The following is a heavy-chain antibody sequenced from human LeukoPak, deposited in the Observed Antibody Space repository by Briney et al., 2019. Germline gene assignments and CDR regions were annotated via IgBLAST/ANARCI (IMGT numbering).Heavy chain of an antibody. CDR3: ARVQGTAFDY. V-gene: IGHV4-38-2*02. CDR1: GYSISSGYY. J-gene: IGHJ4*02. Sequence: SETLSLTCTVSGYSISSGYYWGWIRQPPGKGLEWIGSIYHSGSTYYNPSLKSRVTISVDTSKNQFSLKLSSVTAADTAVYYCARVQGTAFDYWGQGTLVTVSS. D-gene: IGHD1-14*01. CDR2: IYHSGST.